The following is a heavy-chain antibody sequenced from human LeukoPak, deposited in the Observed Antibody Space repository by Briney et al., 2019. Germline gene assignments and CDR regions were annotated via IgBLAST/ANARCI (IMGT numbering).Heavy chain of an antibody. J-gene: IGHJ4*02. V-gene: IGHV3-7*05. D-gene: IGHD1-26*01. CDR2: IKPDGSEK. CDR1: GFTFSTYW. Sequence: GGSLRLSCAASGFTFSTYWMSWVRQAPGKGLQWVVNIKPDGSEKYYVDSVKGRFTIPRDNAKNSVDLQMNSLRVEDTAVYYCERRQSWAFDFWGQGTLVTVSS. CDR3: ERRQSWAFDF.